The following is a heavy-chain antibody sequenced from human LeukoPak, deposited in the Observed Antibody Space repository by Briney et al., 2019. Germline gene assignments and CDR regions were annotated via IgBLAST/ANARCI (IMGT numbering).Heavy chain of an antibody. J-gene: IGHJ4*02. CDR1: GGSISGYY. V-gene: IGHV4-59*01. CDR2: IYSSESI. Sequence: SETLSLTCTVSGGSISGYYWSWIRQPPGKGLEWIGYIYSSESISYNPSLESRVTISIDTSKNQFSLKLRSVTAADTAVYYCAREGTTIAHFDFWGQGTLVTV. CDR3: AREGTTIAHFDF. D-gene: IGHD4-11*01.